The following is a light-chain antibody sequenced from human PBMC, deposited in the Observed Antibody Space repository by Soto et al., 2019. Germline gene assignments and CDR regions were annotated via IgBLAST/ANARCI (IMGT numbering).Light chain of an antibody. J-gene: IGKJ2*01. Sequence: EIVLTQSPGTLSLSPGERATLSCRASQSVSSSYLAWYQQKPGQAPRLLIYGASSRATGIPDRFSGSGSGTDLTLTIRRMQPEDLAVYYCQQIGSSRYTFGQGNKVEIK. CDR2: GAS. V-gene: IGKV3-20*01. CDR3: QQIGSSRYT. CDR1: QSVSSSY.